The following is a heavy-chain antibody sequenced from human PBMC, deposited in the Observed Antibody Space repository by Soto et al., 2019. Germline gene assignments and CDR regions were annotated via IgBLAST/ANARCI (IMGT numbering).Heavy chain of an antibody. CDR1: GFTFSIYA. Sequence: PGGSLRLSCSASGFTFSIYAMHWVRHAPGKGLEYVSAISSNGGSTYYADSVKGRFTISRDNSKNTLYLQMSSLRAEDTAVYYCVKAYSSSWYYFDYWGQGTLVTVSS. CDR3: VKAYSSSWYYFDY. V-gene: IGHV3-64D*06. CDR2: ISSNGGST. D-gene: IGHD6-13*01. J-gene: IGHJ4*02.